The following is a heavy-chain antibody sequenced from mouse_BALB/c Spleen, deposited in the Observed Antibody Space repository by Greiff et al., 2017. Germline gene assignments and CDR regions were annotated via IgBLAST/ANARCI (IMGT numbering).Heavy chain of an antibody. J-gene: IGHJ4*01. V-gene: IGHV5-6-5*01. CDR2: INSGGST. D-gene: IGHD1-2*01. CDR3: ARGGLLRLRGYYYAMDY. CDR1: GFTFSNYA. Sequence: EVKLVESGGDLVKPGGSLKLSCAASGFTFSNYAMSWVRQTPEKRLEWVTSINSGGSTYYPDSVKGRFTISRDNARNILYLQMSSLRSEDTAMYYCARGGLLRLRGYYYAMDYWGQGTSVTVSS.